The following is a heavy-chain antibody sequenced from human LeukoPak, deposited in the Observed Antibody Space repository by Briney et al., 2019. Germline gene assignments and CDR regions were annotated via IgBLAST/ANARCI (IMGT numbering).Heavy chain of an antibody. CDR1: GFTFSSYA. D-gene: IGHD7-27*01. CDR2: ISYDGSNK. Sequence: PGGSLRLSCAASGFTFSSYAMHWVRQAPGKGLEWVAVISYDGSNKYYADSVKGRFTISRDNAKNSLYLQMNSLRAEDTAVYYCARGAPRGPGDLDWFDPWGQGTLVTVSS. V-gene: IGHV3-30-3*01. J-gene: IGHJ5*02. CDR3: ARGAPRGPGDLDWFDP.